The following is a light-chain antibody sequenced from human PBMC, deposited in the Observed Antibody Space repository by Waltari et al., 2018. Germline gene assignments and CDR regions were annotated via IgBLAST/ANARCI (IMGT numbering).Light chain of an antibody. CDR1: TGPVTYIHY. J-gene: IGLJ3*02. CDR3: LLNFGGVMV. CDR2: STN. Sequence: QTVVTQEPSLTVSPGGTVTLTCTSSTGPVTYIHYVNWLQQTPGQAPRTLIYSTNKKHAGTPSRFSGALRGSKAALTLSGVQPEDEAEYYCLLNFGGVMVFGGGTKLTVL. V-gene: IGLV7-43*01.